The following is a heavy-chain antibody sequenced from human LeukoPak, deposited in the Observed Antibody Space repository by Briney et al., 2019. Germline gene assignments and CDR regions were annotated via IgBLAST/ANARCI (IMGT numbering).Heavy chain of an antibody. V-gene: IGHV3-23*01. CDR1: GFTFSTYG. D-gene: IGHD4-23*01. Sequence: GGTLRLSCAASGFTFSTYGMSWVRQAPGKGLEWVSTISGSGGSTYYADSVKGRFTISRDNSKNTLYLQMNSLRAEDTAVYYCAKGSDYGGNSPNFDYWGQGTLVTVSS. CDR3: AKGSDYGGNSPNFDY. CDR2: ISGSGGST. J-gene: IGHJ4*02.